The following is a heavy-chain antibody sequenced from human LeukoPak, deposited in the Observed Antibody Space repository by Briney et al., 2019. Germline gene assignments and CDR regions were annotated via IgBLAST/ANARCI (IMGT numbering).Heavy chain of an antibody. J-gene: IGHJ4*02. CDR2: IAYDGSNK. Sequence: GGSLRLSCAASGFTFSRYGMHWVRQAPGKGLEWVAVIAYDGSNKYYADSVKGRFTISRDNSKNTLYLQMNSLRAEDTAVYYCAKGPWDLLGFGRRAALTYWGQGTLVTVSS. CDR3: AKGPWDLLGFGRRAALTY. CDR1: GFTFSRYG. D-gene: IGHD1-26*01. V-gene: IGHV3-30*18.